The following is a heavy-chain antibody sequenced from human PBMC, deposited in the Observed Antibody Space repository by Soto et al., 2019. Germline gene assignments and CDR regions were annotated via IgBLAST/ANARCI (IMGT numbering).Heavy chain of an antibody. CDR2: IIPIFGTA. D-gene: IGHD3-3*01. CDR1: GCTFSSYA. V-gene: IGHV1-69*13. CDR3: ARSRGWDFWSGYPGEYYGMDV. Sequence: SLNDSCKDSGCTFSSYAISRVRQPPAQRLEWMGGIIPIFGTANYAQKFQGRVTITADESTSTAYMELSSLRSDDTAVYYCARSRGWDFWSGYPGEYYGMDVWGQGTTVTAP. J-gene: IGHJ6*02.